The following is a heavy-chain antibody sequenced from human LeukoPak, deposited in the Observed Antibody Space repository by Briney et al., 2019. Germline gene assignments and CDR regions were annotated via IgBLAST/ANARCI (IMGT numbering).Heavy chain of an antibody. V-gene: IGHV3-74*03. J-gene: IGHJ4*02. CDR1: GFTFSRYW. Sequence: PGGSLRLSCAASGFTFSRYWVHWVRQAPGKGLMWVSRISPDGSTTLYADSVKGRFTISRDNAKNSLYLQMNSLRAEDTAVYYCAREPYDSSGYSDYWGQGTLVTVSS. CDR3: AREPYDSSGYSDY. CDR2: ISPDGSTT. D-gene: IGHD3-22*01.